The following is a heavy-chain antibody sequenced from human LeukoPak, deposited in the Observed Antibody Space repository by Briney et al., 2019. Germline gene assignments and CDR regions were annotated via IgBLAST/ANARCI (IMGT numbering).Heavy chain of an antibody. Sequence: GGSLRLSCAASGFTFSSYSMNWVRQAPGKGLEWVSSISSSSSYIYYADSVKGRFTISRDNAKNSLYLQMSGLRAEDTAVYYCARGGIAVAGPYYWGQGTLVTVSS. D-gene: IGHD6-19*01. CDR1: GFTFSSYS. V-gene: IGHV3-21*01. J-gene: IGHJ4*02. CDR3: ARGGIAVAGPYY. CDR2: ISSSSSYI.